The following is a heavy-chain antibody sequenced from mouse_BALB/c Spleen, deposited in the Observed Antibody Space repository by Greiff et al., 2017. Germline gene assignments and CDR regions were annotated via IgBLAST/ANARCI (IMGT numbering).Heavy chain of an antibody. D-gene: IGHD2-12*01. Sequence: EVMLVESGGGLVKPGGSLKLSCAASGFAFSSYDMSWVRQTPEKRLEWVAYISSGGGSTYYPDTVKGRFTISRDNAKNTLYLQMSSLKSEDTAMYYCARYYNDYWGQGTTLTVSS. V-gene: IGHV5-12-1*01. CDR1: GFAFSSYD. CDR2: ISSGGGST. CDR3: ARYYNDY. J-gene: IGHJ2*01.